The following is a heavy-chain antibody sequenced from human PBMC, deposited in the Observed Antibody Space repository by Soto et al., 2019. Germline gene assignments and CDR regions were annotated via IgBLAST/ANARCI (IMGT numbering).Heavy chain of an antibody. Sequence: QVQLVESGGGVVQPGRSLRLSCAASGFTFSSYAMHWVRQAPGKGLEWVALISHDGSDKDYADSVKGRFTISRDNSRNTLFLQMNSLRAEDTAVYYCARDYYKYYDSSGYYRSPAYWGQGTLVTVSS. D-gene: IGHD3-22*01. CDR2: ISHDGSDK. V-gene: IGHV3-30-3*01. CDR1: GFTFSSYA. CDR3: ARDYYKYYDSSGYYRSPAY. J-gene: IGHJ4*02.